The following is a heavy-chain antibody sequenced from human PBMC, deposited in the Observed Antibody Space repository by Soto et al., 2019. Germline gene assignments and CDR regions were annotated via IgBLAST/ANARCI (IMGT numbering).Heavy chain of an antibody. D-gene: IGHD5-18*01. CDR1: GGTYSSNT. CDR3: ARPTLRDTWDYYYMDV. CDR2: IIPILGIA. Sequence: GASVKLSCKDSGGTYSSNTISWVRQAPEQGLEWMGRIIPILGIANYAQKFQGRVTITADKSTSTAYMELSSLRSEDTAVYYCARPTLRDTWDYYYMDVWGKGTTVTVSS. J-gene: IGHJ6*03. V-gene: IGHV1-69*02.